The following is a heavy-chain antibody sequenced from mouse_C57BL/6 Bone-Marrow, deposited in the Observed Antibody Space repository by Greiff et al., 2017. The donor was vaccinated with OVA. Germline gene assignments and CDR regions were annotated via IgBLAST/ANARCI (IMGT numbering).Heavy chain of an antibody. V-gene: IGHV1-82*01. CDR2: IYPGDGDT. Sequence: VQLQQSGPELVKPGASVKISCKASGYAFSSSWMNWVKQRPGKGLEWIGRIYPGDGDTNYNGKFKGKATLTADKSSSTAYMQLSSLTSEDSAVYFCAHPYGSSSTWFAYWGQGTLVTVSA. D-gene: IGHD1-1*01. CDR3: AHPYGSSSTWFAY. J-gene: IGHJ3*01. CDR1: GYAFSSSW.